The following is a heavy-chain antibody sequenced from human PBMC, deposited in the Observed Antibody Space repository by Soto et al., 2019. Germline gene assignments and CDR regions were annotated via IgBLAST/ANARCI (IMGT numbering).Heavy chain of an antibody. Sequence: GESLKISCKGSGYSFTSYWISWVRQMPGKGLEWMGRIDPSDSYTNYSPSFQGHVTISADKSISTAYLQWSSLKASDTAMYYCASPGRANYYSGMDVWGQGTTVTVSS. CDR2: IDPSDSYT. J-gene: IGHJ6*02. CDR3: ASPGRANYYSGMDV. CDR1: GYSFTSYW. V-gene: IGHV5-10-1*01. D-gene: IGHD3-10*01.